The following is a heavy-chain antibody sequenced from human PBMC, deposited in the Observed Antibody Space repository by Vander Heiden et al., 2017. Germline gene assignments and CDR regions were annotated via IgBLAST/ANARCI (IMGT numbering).Heavy chain of an antibody. J-gene: IGHJ4*02. V-gene: IGHV3-48*02. CDR3: SSHLGSNWFDY. Sequence: EVQLVESGGGLVQPGGSLRLSCTGSGFTFSSYTMTWVRQAPGKGLEWISYISTTSSTIFYADSLKGRFTVSRDNAKNSLYLQINGLRDEDTAMYYCSSHLGSNWFDYWGQGTLVIVSS. CDR2: ISTTSSTI. D-gene: IGHD6-13*01. CDR1: GFTFSSYT.